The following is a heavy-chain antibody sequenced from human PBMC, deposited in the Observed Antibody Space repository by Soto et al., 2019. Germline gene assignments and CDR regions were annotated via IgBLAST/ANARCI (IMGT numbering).Heavy chain of an antibody. CDR1: GFSFSASGVG. D-gene: IGHD6-25*01. Sequence: QVTLKESGPTLVKPTQPLTLTSTFSGFSFSASGVGVGWIRQPPGEALAWLGLIYWDDDTFYNSSLKSMVIITKVTTKSQVVLKMTNMDPVDTGTYYCAHCGPEGYFDYLGQGTQVTVSS. J-gene: IGHJ4*02. CDR2: IYWDDDT. CDR3: AHCGPEGYFDY. V-gene: IGHV2-5*02.